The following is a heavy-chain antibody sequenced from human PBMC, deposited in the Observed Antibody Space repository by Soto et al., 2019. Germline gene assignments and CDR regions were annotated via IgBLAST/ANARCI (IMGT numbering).Heavy chain of an antibody. CDR2: IHHSGGT. CDR1: SGSISDDHW. D-gene: IGHD3-22*01. CDR3: ATNGYYTCDH. Sequence: QVQLQESGPGLVKPSETLSLTCAVSSGSISDDHWWSWVRQPPGKGLEWLGEIHHSGGTTYNPSLAGRVTISVDKSKNQFLLKPNSVPAADTAVYYWATNGYYTCDHWGQGILVTVSS. J-gene: IGHJ4*02. V-gene: IGHV4-4*02.